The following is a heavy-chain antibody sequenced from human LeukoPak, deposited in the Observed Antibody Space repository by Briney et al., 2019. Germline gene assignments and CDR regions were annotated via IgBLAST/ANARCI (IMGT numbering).Heavy chain of an antibody. Sequence: SETLSLTCTVSGGSISSYYWSWIRQPPGKGLEWIGYIYYSGSTNYNPSLKSRVTISVDTSKNQFSLKLSSVTAADTAVYYCARHSADPNGSGIFDYWGQGTLVTVSP. V-gene: IGHV4-59*08. D-gene: IGHD2-8*01. J-gene: IGHJ4*02. CDR3: ARHSADPNGSGIFDY. CDR2: IYYSGST. CDR1: GGSISSYY.